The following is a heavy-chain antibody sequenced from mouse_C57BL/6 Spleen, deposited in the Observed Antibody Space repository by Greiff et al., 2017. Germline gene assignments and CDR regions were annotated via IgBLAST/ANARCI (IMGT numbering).Heavy chain of an antibody. Sequence: VQLQQSGPGLVKPSQSLSLTCSVTGYSITSGYYWNWIRQFPGNKLEWMGYISYDGSNNYNPSLKNRISITRDTSKNQFFLKLNSVTTEDTATYYCARLGQYFDYWGQGTTLTVSS. V-gene: IGHV3-6*01. CDR3: ARLGQYFDY. D-gene: IGHD4-1*01. CDR2: ISYDGSN. J-gene: IGHJ2*01. CDR1: GYSITSGYY.